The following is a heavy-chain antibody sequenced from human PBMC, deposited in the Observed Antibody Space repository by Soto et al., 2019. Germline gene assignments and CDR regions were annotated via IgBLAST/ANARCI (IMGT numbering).Heavy chain of an antibody. Sequence: SGPTLVNPTQTLTLTCTFSGFSLSTNRMAVGWFRQPPGEALEWLALIFWDEDERYKPSLRSRLTIAADMSKNQVVLTMTDMVPVDTATYYCAHLTRGEYYMGRLWEKFDYWGQGILVTVSS. D-gene: IGHD2-8*01. J-gene: IGHJ4*02. CDR3: AHLTRGEYYMGRLWEKFDY. V-gene: IGHV2-5*02. CDR1: GFSLSTNRMA. CDR2: IFWDEDE.